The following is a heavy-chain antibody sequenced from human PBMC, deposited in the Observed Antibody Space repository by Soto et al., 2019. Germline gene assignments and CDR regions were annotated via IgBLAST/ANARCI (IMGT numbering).Heavy chain of an antibody. D-gene: IGHD3-22*01. CDR3: ARDQHSSGYYASPVY. CDR1: GYTFTSYY. V-gene: IGHV1-46*01. J-gene: IGHJ4*02. CDR2: INPSGGST. Sequence: ASVKVSCNSSGYTFTSYYMHCVRHAPGQGLEWMGIINPSGGSTSYAQKFQGRVTMTRDTSTSTVYMELSSLRSEDTAVYYCARDQHSSGYYASPVYWGQGTLVTVSS.